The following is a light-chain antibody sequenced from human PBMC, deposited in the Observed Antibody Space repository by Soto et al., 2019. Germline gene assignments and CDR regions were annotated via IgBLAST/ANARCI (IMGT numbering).Light chain of an antibody. CDR2: EVI. Sequence: SALTQPPSASGSPGQSVTISCTGTSSDVGGYYYVSWYQHHPGKAPKLIIYEVIKRPSGVPDRFSGSKSDNTASLTVSGLRAEDEADYYCTSYAGSNNVVFGGGTKLTVL. CDR1: SSDVGGYYY. V-gene: IGLV2-8*01. CDR3: TSYAGSNNVV. J-gene: IGLJ2*01.